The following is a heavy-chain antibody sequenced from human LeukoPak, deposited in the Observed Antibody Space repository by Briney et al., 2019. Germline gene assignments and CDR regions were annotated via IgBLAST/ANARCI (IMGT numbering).Heavy chain of an antibody. CDR1: GYTFTMYY. Sequence: ASVKVSCKASGYTFTMYYFHWVRQAPGQGLEWMGMINPSNGATTYAQRFQGRVTMTRDMATTTVYMDLRSLRSDDTAVYYCARDRYGNYYFDYWGQGTLVTVSS. CDR2: INPSNGAT. D-gene: IGHD1-1*01. V-gene: IGHV1-46*01. J-gene: IGHJ4*02. CDR3: ARDRYGNYYFDY.